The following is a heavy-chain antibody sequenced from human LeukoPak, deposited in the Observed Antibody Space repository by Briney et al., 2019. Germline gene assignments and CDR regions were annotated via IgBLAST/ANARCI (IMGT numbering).Heavy chain of an antibody. CDR1: GFTFSNYW. D-gene: IGHD1-26*01. J-gene: IGHJ4*02. Sequence: GGSLRLSCAASGFTFSNYWMSWVRQAPGKGLEWVSAISGSGGSTYYADSVKGRFTISRDNSKNTLYLQMNSLRAEDTAVYYCAKSVGATYFDYWGQGTLVTVSS. CDR3: AKSVGATYFDY. CDR2: ISGSGGST. V-gene: IGHV3-23*01.